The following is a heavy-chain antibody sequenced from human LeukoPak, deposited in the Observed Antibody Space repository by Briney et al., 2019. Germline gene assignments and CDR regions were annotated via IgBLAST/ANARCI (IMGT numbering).Heavy chain of an antibody. CDR1: GGTFSSYA. J-gene: IGHJ5*02. D-gene: IGHD3-3*01. V-gene: IGHV1-69*04. CDR2: IIPILGIA. CDR3: AAGSYDFWSGYPHNWFDP. Sequence: GSSVKVSCKASGGTFSSYAISWVRQAPGQGLEWMGRIIPILGIANYAQKFQGRVTITADKSTSTAYMELSSLRSEDTAVYYCAAGSYDFWSGYPHNWFDPWGQGTLVTVSS.